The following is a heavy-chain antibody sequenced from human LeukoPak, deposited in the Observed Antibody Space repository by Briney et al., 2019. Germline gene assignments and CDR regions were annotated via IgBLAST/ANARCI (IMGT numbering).Heavy chain of an antibody. CDR3: ARHGGAVAGTNFDY. CDR1: GGSISSGDYY. Sequence: SETLSLTCTVSGGSISSGDYYWSWIRQPPGKGLEWIGYIYYSGNTYYNPSLKSRVTISVDTSKNQFSLKLSSVTAADTAVYYCARHGGAVAGTNFDYWGQGTLVTVSS. D-gene: IGHD6-19*01. V-gene: IGHV4-30-4*02. J-gene: IGHJ4*02. CDR2: IYYSGNT.